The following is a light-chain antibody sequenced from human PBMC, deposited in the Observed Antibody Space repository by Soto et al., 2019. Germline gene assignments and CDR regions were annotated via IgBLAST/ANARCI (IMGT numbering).Light chain of an antibody. Sequence: EIVMTQSPATLSVSPGERATHSCRASQSVRSNLAWYQQKPGQAPRLLIYGASTRATGIPARFSGSGSGTEFTLTISSLQSEDFAVYYCQQYNNWPQTFGQGTKLEIK. CDR1: QSVRSN. V-gene: IGKV3-15*01. CDR3: QQYNNWPQT. CDR2: GAS. J-gene: IGKJ2*01.